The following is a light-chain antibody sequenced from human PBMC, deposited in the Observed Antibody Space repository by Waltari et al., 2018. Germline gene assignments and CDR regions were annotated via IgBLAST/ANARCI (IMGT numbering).Light chain of an antibody. CDR1: SANIGSNA. Sequence: QSVLTQPPSVSEAPRQRVTISCSGSSANIGSNAVHWYQQLPGKAPKLLIYYDDLLPSGGSDRFSGSKSGTSASLAISGLQSEDEADYYCATWDDSLNGVVFGGGTKLTVL. CDR3: ATWDDSLNGVV. J-gene: IGLJ3*02. CDR2: YDD. V-gene: IGLV1-36*01.